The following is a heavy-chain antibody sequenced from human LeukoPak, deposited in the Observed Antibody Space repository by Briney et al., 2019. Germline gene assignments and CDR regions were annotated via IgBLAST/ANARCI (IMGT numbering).Heavy chain of an antibody. CDR3: ARDLGGLRYCSGGSCYSVFNGMDV. D-gene: IGHD2-15*01. V-gene: IGHV4-30-4*01. CDR1: GGSISSGDYY. Sequence: SETLSLTCTVSGGSISSGDYYWRWLRQPPGRGLEWVAYICYSGSTYYNPSLKSRVTISVDTSKNQFSLKLSSVTAADTAVYYCARDLGGLRYCSGGSCYSVFNGMDVWGQGTTVTVSS. CDR2: ICYSGST. J-gene: IGHJ6*02.